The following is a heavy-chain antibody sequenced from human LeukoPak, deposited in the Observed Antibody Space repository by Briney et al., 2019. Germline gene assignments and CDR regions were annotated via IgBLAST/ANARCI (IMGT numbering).Heavy chain of an antibody. V-gene: IGHV4-39*07. J-gene: IGHJ6*03. CDR2: IYYSGST. Sequence: SETLSLTCTVSGGSISSSSYYWGWIRQPPGKGLEWIGSIYYSGSTYYNPSLKSRVTISVDTSKNQFSLKLSSVTAADTAVYYCARDRRYFDWLLRDYYYYYMDVWGKGTTVTISS. CDR3: ARDRRYFDWLLRDYYYYYMDV. D-gene: IGHD3-9*01. CDR1: GGSISSSSYY.